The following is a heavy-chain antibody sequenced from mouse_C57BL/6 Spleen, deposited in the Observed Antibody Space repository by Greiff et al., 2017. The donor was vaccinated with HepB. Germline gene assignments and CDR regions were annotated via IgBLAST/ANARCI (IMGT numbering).Heavy chain of an antibody. V-gene: IGHV7-3*01. J-gene: IGHJ2*01. Sequence: EVHLVESGGGLVQPGGSLSLSCAASGFTFTDYYMSWVRQPPGKALEWLGFIRNKANGYTTEYSASVKGRFTISRDNSQSILYLQMNALRAEDSATNYCARSITTVVRFDYWGQGTTLTVSS. D-gene: IGHD1-1*01. CDR2: IRNKANGYTT. CDR1: GFTFTDYY. CDR3: ARSITTVVRFDY.